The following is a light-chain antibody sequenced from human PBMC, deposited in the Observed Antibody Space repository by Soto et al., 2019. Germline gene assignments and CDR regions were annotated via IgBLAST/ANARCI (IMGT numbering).Light chain of an antibody. CDR1: SSDIGGKNF. J-gene: IGLJ3*02. V-gene: IGLV2-11*01. Sequence: QSALTQPRSVSGSPGQSVTISCTGISSDIGGKNFVSWYQHHPGKAPKLIIYDVSERSSGVPDRFSGSKSGTSASLAISGLRSEDEADYYCAAWDDSLSGWVFGGGTKLTVL. CDR3: AAWDDSLSGWV. CDR2: DVS.